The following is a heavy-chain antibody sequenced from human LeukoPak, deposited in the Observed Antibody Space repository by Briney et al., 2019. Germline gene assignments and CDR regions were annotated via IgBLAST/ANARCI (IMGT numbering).Heavy chain of an antibody. CDR2: IKEDGTKK. CDR3: ATPLGYNDNSGYHQGGD. D-gene: IGHD3-22*01. V-gene: IGHV3-7*03. CDR1: GFTFSRHW. Sequence: TGGSLRLSCAASGFTFSRHWMTWVRQAPGKGLEWVANIKEDGTKKNYVDSVKGRFTISRDNAKNSLYLQMNSLRAEDTAVYYCATPLGYNDNSGYHQGGDWGQGTLVTVSS. J-gene: IGHJ4*02.